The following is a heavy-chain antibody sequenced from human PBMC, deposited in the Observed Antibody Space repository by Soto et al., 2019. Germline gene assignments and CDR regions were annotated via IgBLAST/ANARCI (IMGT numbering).Heavy chain of an antibody. CDR3: ARDRGRVTRGYFDY. D-gene: IGHD3-10*01. V-gene: IGHV1-69*01. CDR1: GGTFSSYA. CDR2: IIPIFGTA. J-gene: IGHJ4*02. Sequence: QVQLVQSGAEVKKPGSSVKVSCKASGGTFSSYAISWVRQAPGQGLEWMGGIIPIFGTANYEQKFQGRVTITADESTSTADMELSSLRSEDTAVYYCARDRGRVTRGYFDYWGQGTLVTVSS.